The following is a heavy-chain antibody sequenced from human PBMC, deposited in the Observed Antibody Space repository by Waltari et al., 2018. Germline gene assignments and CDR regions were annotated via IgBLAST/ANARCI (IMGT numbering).Heavy chain of an antibody. CDR1: GVSITSNRHY. J-gene: IGHJ3*01. CDR3: ATYIGASVGTAAFDV. CDR2: VSYSGTT. Sequence: QLQLQESGPRLVRPSETLSLICRVSGVSITSNRHYWAWIRQSPGQGLEWLGTVSYSGTTYISPSLKGRVSVSRDTSKNQVSLILGSVTAADMAVYYCATYIGASVGTAAFDVWGQGTMVTVSS. V-gene: IGHV4-39*01. D-gene: IGHD5-12*01.